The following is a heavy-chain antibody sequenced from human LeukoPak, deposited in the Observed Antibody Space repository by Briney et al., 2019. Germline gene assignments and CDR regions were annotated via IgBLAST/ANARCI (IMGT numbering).Heavy chain of an antibody. V-gene: IGHV3-66*01. Sequence: GGSLRLSCAASGFTVSSNYMSWVRQAPGKGLEWVSVIYSGGTTLYAGSVKGRFTISRDNSKNTLYLQMINLRDEDTAVYHCARGLRDGYSNYWYFDLWGRGTLITVSS. CDR2: IYSGGTT. D-gene: IGHD5-24*01. J-gene: IGHJ2*01. CDR1: GFTVSSNY. CDR3: ARGLRDGYSNYWYFDL.